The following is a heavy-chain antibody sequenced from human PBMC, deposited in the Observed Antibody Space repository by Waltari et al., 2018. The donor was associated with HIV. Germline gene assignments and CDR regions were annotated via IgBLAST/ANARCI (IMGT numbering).Heavy chain of an antibody. CDR1: GFTVNRKS. CDR2: IFSWNTK. V-gene: IGHV3-53*01. Sequence: EVQVVESGGGLIQPGGSLRLSRAVSGFTVNRKSLRWLRQAQGKGLGWFTIIFSWNTKYDADSLKGRFIISTDSSKNTLYLQMNSLRVEDTAVYYCVRGGGDPAVRRTAGYQYYGMDVWGQGTTVTVSS. J-gene: IGHJ6*02. CDR3: VRGGGDPAVRRTAGYQYYGMDV. D-gene: IGHD3-10*01.